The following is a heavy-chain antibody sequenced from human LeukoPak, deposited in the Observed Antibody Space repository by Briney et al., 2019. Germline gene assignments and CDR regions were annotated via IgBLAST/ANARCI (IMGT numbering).Heavy chain of an antibody. J-gene: IGHJ5*02. D-gene: IGHD6-19*01. CDR1: GGSISSYY. CDR2: IYSSGTT. Sequence: SETLSLTCTVSGGSISSYYWSWIRQSAGKGLEWIGRIYSSGTTNYNPSLESRVIMSVDTSKNQFSLKLSSVTAADTAVYYCARASSPSPLDPWGQGTLVTVSS. V-gene: IGHV4-4*07. CDR3: ARASSPSPLDP.